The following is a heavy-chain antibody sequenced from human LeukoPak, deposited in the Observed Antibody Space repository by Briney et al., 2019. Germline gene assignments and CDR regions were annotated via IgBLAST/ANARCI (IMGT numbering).Heavy chain of an antibody. CDR2: MNPNSGNT. V-gene: IGHV1-8*01. CDR3: GGGIGGIDPDY. J-gene: IGHJ4*02. CDR1: GYTFTSYD. Sequence: ASVTVSCKASGYTFTSYDINWVRQAAGQGLEWMGWMNPNSGNTDYAQKFQGRVTMTRNTSISTAYMELSSLRSEDTAVYYCGGGIGGIDPDYWGQGTLVTVSS. D-gene: IGHD3-16*01.